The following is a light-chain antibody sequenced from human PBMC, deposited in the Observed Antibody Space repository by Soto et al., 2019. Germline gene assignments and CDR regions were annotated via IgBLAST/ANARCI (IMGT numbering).Light chain of an antibody. CDR1: SSDVGSYDY. V-gene: IGLV2-14*03. Sequence: QSVLIQPPSVSGSPGQSVTISCTGTSSDVGSYDYVSWYQQHPGKAPKLMIYDVSNRPSGVSNRFSGSKSGNTASLTISGLRAEDEADYYCNSYTSNNTYVFGTGTKLTVL. J-gene: IGLJ1*01. CDR2: DVS. CDR3: NSYTSNNTYV.